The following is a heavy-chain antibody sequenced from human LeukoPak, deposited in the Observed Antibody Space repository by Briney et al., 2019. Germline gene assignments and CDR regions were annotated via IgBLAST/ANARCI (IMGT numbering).Heavy chain of an antibody. CDR2: LYSGGNI. CDR1: GFTVSSKY. Sequence: QPGGSLRLSCAASGFTVSSKYMSWARQAPGKGLEWVSVLYSGGNIYYADSVKGRFTISRDNSKNTVNLQMNSLRAEDTAVYYRASGVEVGPVYFDYWGQGTLVTVSS. J-gene: IGHJ4*02. V-gene: IGHV3-66*01. D-gene: IGHD2-2*01. CDR3: ASGVEVGPVYFDY.